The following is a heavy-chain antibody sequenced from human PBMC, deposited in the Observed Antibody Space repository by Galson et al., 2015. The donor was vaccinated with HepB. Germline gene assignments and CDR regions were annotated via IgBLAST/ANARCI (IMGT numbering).Heavy chain of an antibody. CDR1: GFTFSSYS. CDR2: ISSSSSTI. V-gene: IGHV3-48*01. Sequence: SLRLSCAASGFTFSSYSMNWVRQAPGKGLEWVPYISSSSSTIYYADSVKGRFTISRDNAKNSLYLQMNSLRAEDTAVYYCARGVAGYSSSWYCDYWGQGTLVTVSS. CDR3: ARGVAGYSSSWYCDY. D-gene: IGHD6-13*01. J-gene: IGHJ4*02.